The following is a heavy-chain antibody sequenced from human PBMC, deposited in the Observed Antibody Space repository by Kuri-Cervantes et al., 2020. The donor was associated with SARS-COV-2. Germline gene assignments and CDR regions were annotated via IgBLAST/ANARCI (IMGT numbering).Heavy chain of an antibody. V-gene: IGHV3-49*04. CDR3: ASAVAGLFDY. Sequence: GESLKISCTASGFTFGDYAMSWVRQAPGKGLEWVGFIRSKAYGRTTEYAASVKGRFTISRDDSKNSLYLQMNSLKTEDTAVYYCASAVAGLFDYWGQGTLVTVSS. CDR1: GFTFGDYA. CDR2: IRSKAYGRTT. D-gene: IGHD6-19*01. J-gene: IGHJ4*02.